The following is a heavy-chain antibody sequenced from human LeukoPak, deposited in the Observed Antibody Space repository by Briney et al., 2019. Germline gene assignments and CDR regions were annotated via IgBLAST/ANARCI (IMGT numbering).Heavy chain of an antibody. J-gene: IGHJ4*02. CDR2: IYYSGST. CDR1: GGSISSSSYY. V-gene: IGHV4-39*01. CDR3: ARSDCSGGSCYGPIIY. Sequence: PSETLSLTCTVSGGSISSSSYYWGWLRQPPGKGLEWIGSIYYSGSTYYNPSLKSRFTISVDTSKNQFSLKLRSVTAADTAVYYCARSDCSGGSCYGPIIYWGQGTLVTVSS. D-gene: IGHD2-15*01.